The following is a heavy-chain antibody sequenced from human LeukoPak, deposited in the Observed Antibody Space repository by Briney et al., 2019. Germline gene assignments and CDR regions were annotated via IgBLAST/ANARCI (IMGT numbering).Heavy chain of an antibody. J-gene: IGHJ4*02. CDR3: AMTFASGSYYRYFDY. CDR2: INSDGRNT. V-gene: IGHV3-74*01. D-gene: IGHD3-10*01. Sequence: GGSLRLSCAASGFTFSSSWMHWVRQAPGKGPVWVSSINSDGRNTTYADSVKGRFTVSRDNAKNTLFLQMNSLRAKDTAVYFCAMTFASGSYYRYFDYWGQGTLVTVSS. CDR1: GFTFSSSW.